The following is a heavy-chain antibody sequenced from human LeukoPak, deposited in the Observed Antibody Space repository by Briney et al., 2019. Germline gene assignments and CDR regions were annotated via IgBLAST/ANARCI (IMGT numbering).Heavy chain of an antibody. CDR1: GYTFTGYY. D-gene: IGHD6-19*01. Sequence: GASVKVSCKASGYTFTGYYMHWVRQAPGQGLEWMGWINPNSGGTNYAQKFQGRVTMTRDTSISTAYMELSRLRSDDTAVYYCARDRSQSSGWTRRYYYYYMDVWGKGTTVTVSS. J-gene: IGHJ6*03. CDR2: INPNSGGT. V-gene: IGHV1-2*02. CDR3: ARDRSQSSGWTRRYYYYYMDV.